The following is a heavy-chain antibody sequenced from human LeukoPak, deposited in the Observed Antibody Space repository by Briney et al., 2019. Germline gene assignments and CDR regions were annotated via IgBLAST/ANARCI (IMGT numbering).Heavy chain of an antibody. CDR3: ASFIYSGSYHDY. D-gene: IGHD1-26*01. J-gene: IGHJ4*02. CDR2: IYTSGST. V-gene: IGHV4-4*07. Sequence: SETLSLTCTVSGYSISSGYYWSWIRQPAGKGLEWIGRIYTSGSTNYNPSLKSRVTMSVDTSKNQFSLKLSSVTAADTAVYYCASFIYSGSYHDYWGQGTLVTVSS. CDR1: GYSISSGYY.